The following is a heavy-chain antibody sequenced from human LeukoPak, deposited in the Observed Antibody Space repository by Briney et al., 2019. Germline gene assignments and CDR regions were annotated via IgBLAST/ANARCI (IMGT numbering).Heavy chain of an antibody. V-gene: IGHV4-4*02. CDR2: IYYSGSI. D-gene: IGHD2-21*01. CDR1: GGSISSSNW. J-gene: IGHJ6*03. Sequence: SETLSLTCAVSGGSISSSNWWSWIRQPAGKGLECIGHIYYSGSIFLNPSLKSRVTISVDTSKNQFSLKLSSVTAADAAFYYCARVPLWFGTGYMDVWGKGTTVIVSS. CDR3: ARVPLWFGTGYMDV.